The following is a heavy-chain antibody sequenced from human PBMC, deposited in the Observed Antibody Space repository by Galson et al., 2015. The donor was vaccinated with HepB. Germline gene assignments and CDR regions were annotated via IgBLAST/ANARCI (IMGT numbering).Heavy chain of an antibody. Sequence: SLRLSCAASGFTFSSSNMNWVRQAPGKGLEWVSYINSNSYAIYSADSVKGRFTISRDNAKNSLYLQMNSLRAEDTAVYYCAREVRSAFDIWGQGTMVTVSS. CDR2: INSNSYAI. V-gene: IGHV3-48*01. D-gene: IGHD3-10*01. CDR3: AREVRSAFDI. J-gene: IGHJ3*02. CDR1: GFTFSSSN.